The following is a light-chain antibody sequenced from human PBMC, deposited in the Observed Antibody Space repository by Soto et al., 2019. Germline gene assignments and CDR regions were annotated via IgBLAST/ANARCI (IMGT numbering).Light chain of an antibody. CDR1: QSVSSSY. CDR2: GAS. V-gene: IGKV3-20*01. Sequence: EIVLTQSPGTLSLSPGERATLSCRASQSVSSSYLAWYQQKPGQAPRLLIYGASSRANGIPDRFSGSGSGKDCTLTISRLEPEDCAVYYCQQYGSSPQTFGQGTKVEIK. J-gene: IGKJ1*01. CDR3: QQYGSSPQT.